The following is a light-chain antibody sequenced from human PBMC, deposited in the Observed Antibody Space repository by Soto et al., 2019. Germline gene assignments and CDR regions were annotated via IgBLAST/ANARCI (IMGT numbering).Light chain of an antibody. V-gene: IGKV3-11*01. CDR3: QQRASWPPIT. CDR1: QSVGSL. J-gene: IGKJ5*01. Sequence: EIVLTQSPATLSLSEGERATLSCRASQSVGSLLAWYQQKPGQSPRLLIHDASNRATGTPARFSGSGSGTDFTLTISSLEPEDFAFYYCQQRASWPPITFGQGTRLEIK. CDR2: DAS.